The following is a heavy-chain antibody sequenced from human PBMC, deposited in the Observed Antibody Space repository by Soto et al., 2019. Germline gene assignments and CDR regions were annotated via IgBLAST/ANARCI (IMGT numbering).Heavy chain of an antibody. V-gene: IGHV4-59*01. CDR1: GGSINNYY. D-gene: IGHD1-26*01. CDR2: IYYSGST. Sequence: QVQLQESGPGLVKPSETLSLTCTVSGGSINNYYWSWIRQPPGKGLEWIGYIYYSGSTNYNPSLKSRVTISVDTTKNQFSLKQSSVTAADTAVYYCARRYGGNFDYWGQGTLVTVSS. J-gene: IGHJ4*02. CDR3: ARRYGGNFDY.